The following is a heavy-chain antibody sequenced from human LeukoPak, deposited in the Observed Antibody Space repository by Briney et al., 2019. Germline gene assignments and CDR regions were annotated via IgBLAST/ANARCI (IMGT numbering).Heavy chain of an antibody. V-gene: IGHV3-23*01. CDR2: ISGSGTET. Sequence: PGESLRLSCAASGFTFSDYAMRWVRQAPGKGLEWVSAISGSGTETKYADSVKGRFTVSRDNSKNTLYLQMNSLRAEDTAVYYCVKDPAAPPIRVFDFWGQGALVTVAS. CDR3: VKDPAAPPIRVFDF. D-gene: IGHD6-25*01. CDR1: GFTFSDYA. J-gene: IGHJ4*02.